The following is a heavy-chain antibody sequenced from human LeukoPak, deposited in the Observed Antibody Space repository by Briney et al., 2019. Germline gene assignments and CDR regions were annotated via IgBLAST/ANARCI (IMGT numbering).Heavy chain of an antibody. Sequence: PSETLSPTCTVSGGSISSGSYYWSWIRQPAGKGLEWIGRIYTSGSTNYNPSLKSRVTISVDTSKNQFSLKLSSVTAADTAVYYCARVGIYCSGGSCLRYAFDIWGQGTMVTVSS. D-gene: IGHD2-15*01. CDR3: ARVGIYCSGGSCLRYAFDI. CDR2: IYTSGST. CDR1: GGSISSGSYY. V-gene: IGHV4-61*02. J-gene: IGHJ3*02.